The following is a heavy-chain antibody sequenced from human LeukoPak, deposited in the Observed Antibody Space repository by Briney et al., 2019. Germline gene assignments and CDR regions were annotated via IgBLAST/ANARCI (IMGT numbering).Heavy chain of an antibody. J-gene: IGHJ6*02. D-gene: IGHD2/OR15-2a*01. CDR3: ARDLFYYYYYGMDV. CDR2: ISYDESNK. Sequence: GSLRLSCAASGFTFSSYAMHWVRQAPGKGLEWVAVISYDESNKYYADSVKGRFTISRDNSKNTLYLQMNSLRAEDTAVYYCARDLFYYYYYGMDVWGQGTTVTVSS. CDR1: GFTFSSYA. V-gene: IGHV3-30*04.